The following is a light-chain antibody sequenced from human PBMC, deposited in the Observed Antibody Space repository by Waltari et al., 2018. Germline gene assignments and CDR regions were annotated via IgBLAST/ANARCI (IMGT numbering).Light chain of an antibody. CDR1: RSDVGGYNY. V-gene: IGLV2-14*03. CDR2: DVS. CDR3: SSYTGSNTWV. Sequence: QSALTQPASVSGSPGKSITISCTGTRSDVGGYNYVSWYQQHPGKAPKIIIYDVSDRPSGVSKRFSGSKSGNTASLTVSGLQAEDEADYFCSSYTGSNTWVFGGGTELTVL. J-gene: IGLJ3*02.